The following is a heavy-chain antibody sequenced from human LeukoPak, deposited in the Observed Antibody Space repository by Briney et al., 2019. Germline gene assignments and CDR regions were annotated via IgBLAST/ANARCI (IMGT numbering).Heavy chain of an antibody. CDR1: GFTFSSYA. V-gene: IGHV3-23*01. J-gene: IGHJ4*02. CDR2: ISGSGGST. CDR3: ARNKGRWLQFLYFDY. D-gene: IGHD5-24*01. Sequence: GGSLRLSCAASGFTFSSYAMSWVRQAPGKGLEWVSAISGSGGSTYYADSVKGRFTISRDNSKNTLYLQMNSLRAEDTAVYYCARNKGRWLQFLYFDYWGQGTLVTVSS.